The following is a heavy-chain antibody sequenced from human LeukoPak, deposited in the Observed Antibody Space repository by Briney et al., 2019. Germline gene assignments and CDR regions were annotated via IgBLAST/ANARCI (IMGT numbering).Heavy chain of an antibody. V-gene: IGHV4-59*08. D-gene: IGHD6-19*01. Sequence: PSETLSLTCTVSGDSMSRYHWSWIRQPPGKGLEWIGFIYSSGNTNYNPSLKSRVTISVDTSKNQFSLKLSSVTAADTAVYYCARLGYSSGWYIDYWGQGTLVTVSS. CDR1: GDSMSRYH. CDR3: ARLGYSSGWYIDY. J-gene: IGHJ4*02. CDR2: IYSSGNT.